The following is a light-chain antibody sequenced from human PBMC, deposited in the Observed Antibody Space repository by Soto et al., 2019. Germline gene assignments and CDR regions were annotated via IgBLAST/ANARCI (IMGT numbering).Light chain of an antibody. CDR3: QQRSKWRRT. CDR1: QGIRND. CDR2: AAS. Sequence: DTQIPASPSSLSPSVGDRVTITCWASQGIRNDLGWYQQKPGKPPKRLIYAASSLQSGVPSRFSGSGSGTDFTLTISSLEPEDFAVYYCQQRSKWRRTFGQGTKVDIK. J-gene: IGKJ1*01. V-gene: IGKV1-17*01.